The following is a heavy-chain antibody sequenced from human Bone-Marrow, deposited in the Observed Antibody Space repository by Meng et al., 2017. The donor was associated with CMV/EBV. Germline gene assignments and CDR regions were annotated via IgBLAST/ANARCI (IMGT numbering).Heavy chain of an antibody. CDR3: AKDPTYYINPGGGMDV. CDR1: GFSFDDYA. Sequence: SLKISCVASGFSFDDYAMHWVRQAPGKGLEWVSGISWNSGRIGYADSVKGRFTISRDNAKKSLHLQMNSLRAEDTALYYCAKDPTYYINPGGGMDVWGQGTTVTVSS. V-gene: IGHV3-9*01. D-gene: IGHD3-22*01. CDR2: ISWNSGRI. J-gene: IGHJ6*02.